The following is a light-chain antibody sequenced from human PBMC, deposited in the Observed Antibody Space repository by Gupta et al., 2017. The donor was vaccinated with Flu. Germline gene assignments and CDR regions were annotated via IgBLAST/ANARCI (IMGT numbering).Light chain of an antibody. V-gene: IGLV2-8*01. CDR2: DVS. CDR1: SSDVGGYNY. CDR3: SSYAGTNKLL. J-gene: IGLJ2*01. Sequence: QSALTQPPSASGSPGQSVTISCTGTSSDVGGYNYVSWYQQHPGKAPKLMIYDVSKRPSGVPDRFSGSKSGNTASLTVSGLQAEDEADYYCSSYAGTNKLLFGGGTKLTVL.